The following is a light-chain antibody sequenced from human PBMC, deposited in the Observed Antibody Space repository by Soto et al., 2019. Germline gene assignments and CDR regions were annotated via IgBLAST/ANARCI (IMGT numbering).Light chain of an antibody. J-gene: IGLJ2*01. V-gene: IGLV2-8*01. CDR1: SSDFGSSNY. CDR2: EIN. Sequence: QSALTQPPSASGSPGQAVTISCTGTSSDFGSSNYVSWYQLYPGKAPKVIIYEINKRPSGVPDRFSGSKSGNTASLTVSGLQPEDEADYYCSSFVGNLDVLFGGGTKVTVL. CDR3: SSFVGNLDVL.